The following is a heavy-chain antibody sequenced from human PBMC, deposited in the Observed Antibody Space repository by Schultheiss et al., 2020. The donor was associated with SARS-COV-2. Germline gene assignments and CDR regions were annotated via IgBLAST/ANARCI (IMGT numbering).Heavy chain of an antibody. CDR2: ISYSGST. Sequence: SETLSLTCSVSGGSNSNYYWSWLRQPPGRGLEWIGYISYSGSTNYNPSLKSRVTISVDTSKNQFSLKLSSVTAADTAVYYCARADSSSSVGYYFDYWGQGTLVTVSS. J-gene: IGHJ4*02. CDR3: ARADSSSSVGYYFDY. CDR1: GGSNSNYY. V-gene: IGHV4-59*01. D-gene: IGHD6-6*01.